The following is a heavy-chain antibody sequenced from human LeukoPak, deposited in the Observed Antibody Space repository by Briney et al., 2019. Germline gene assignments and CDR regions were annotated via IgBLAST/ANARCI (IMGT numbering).Heavy chain of an antibody. D-gene: IGHD1-26*01. CDR3: ARSGRGGSYYNGY. CDR2: IYYSGST. CDR1: GGSISSYY. V-gene: IGHV4-59*01. Sequence: SETLSLTCTVSGGSISSYYWSWNRQPPGKGLEWIGYIYYSGSTNYNPSLKSRVTISVDTSKNQFSLKLSSVTAADTAVYYCARSGRGGSYYNGYWGQGTLVTVSS. J-gene: IGHJ4*02.